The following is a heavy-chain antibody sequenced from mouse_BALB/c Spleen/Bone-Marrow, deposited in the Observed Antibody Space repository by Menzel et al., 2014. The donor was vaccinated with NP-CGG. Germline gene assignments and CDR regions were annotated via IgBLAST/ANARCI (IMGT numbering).Heavy chain of an antibody. D-gene: IGHD2-1*01. J-gene: IGHJ3*01. CDR2: ILPGSGNT. CDR1: GYTFSSYW. Sequence: QVQLQQSGAELMKPGASVKISCKATGYTFSSYWIEWVKQRPGHGLEWIGEILPGSGNTNYNEKFKGKATFTADTSSNTAYMQLSSLTSEDSAVYYCAREDGNHVGFAYWGQGTLVTVSA. CDR3: AREDGNHVGFAY. V-gene: IGHV1-9*01.